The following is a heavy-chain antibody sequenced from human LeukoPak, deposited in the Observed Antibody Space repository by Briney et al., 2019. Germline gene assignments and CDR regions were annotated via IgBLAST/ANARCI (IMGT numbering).Heavy chain of an antibody. CDR2: ISGSGVTT. Sequence: GGSLRLSCAPSGFTFSNYAMSWVRQAPGKGLEWVSVISGSGVTTDYADSVMGRSTISRDNSRNALYLQLDSLRAEGTAIYFCAKGLWGAYYYGMDVWGQGTTVTVSS. D-gene: IGHD3-16*01. CDR3: AKGLWGAYYYGMDV. J-gene: IGHJ6*02. V-gene: IGHV3-23*01. CDR1: GFTFSNYA.